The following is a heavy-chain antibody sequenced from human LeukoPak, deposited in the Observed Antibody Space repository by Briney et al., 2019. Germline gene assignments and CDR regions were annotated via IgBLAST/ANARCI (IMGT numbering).Heavy chain of an antibody. V-gene: IGHV3-30*02. CDR1: GFIFNTYG. Sequence: GGSLRLSCAASGFIFNTYGMHWVRQAPGKGLEWVSYISYDGSRKNYADSVKDRFTISRDNSKNTLFLQMNSLKAEDTAVYYCAKKLIGNVDYFDYWGQGTLVTVSS. CDR2: ISYDGSRK. J-gene: IGHJ4*02. CDR3: AKKLIGNVDYFDY. D-gene: IGHD2-8*01.